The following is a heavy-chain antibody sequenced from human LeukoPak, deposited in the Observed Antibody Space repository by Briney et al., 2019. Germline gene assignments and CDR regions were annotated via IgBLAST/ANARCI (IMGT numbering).Heavy chain of an antibody. D-gene: IGHD6-13*01. V-gene: IGHV1-46*01. Sequence: ASVNVSCTPSGYTFTSYYIHWVRLAPGHRPEWMGIINPSGGSTSYAQKFQGRVTMTRDTSTSTVYMELSSLRSEDTAVYYCASGAADWGQGTLVTVSS. J-gene: IGHJ4*02. CDR3: ASGAAD. CDR1: GYTFTSYY. CDR2: INPSGGST.